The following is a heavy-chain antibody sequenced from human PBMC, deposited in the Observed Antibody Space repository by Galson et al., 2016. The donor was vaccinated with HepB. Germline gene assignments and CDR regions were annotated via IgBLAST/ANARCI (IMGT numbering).Heavy chain of an antibody. CDR3: ARGPYSSSVGAKFDY. CDR2: IIPMFGTS. CDR1: GGTLNNYA. J-gene: IGHJ4*02. D-gene: IGHD6-6*01. Sequence: SVKVSCKASGGTLNNYAITWVRQAPGQGLEWMGGIIPMFGTSKNAQTFQGRLSITADESTGTVYMELNNLRSEDTAVYFCARGPYSSSVGAKFDYWGQGTLVIVSS. V-gene: IGHV1-69*13.